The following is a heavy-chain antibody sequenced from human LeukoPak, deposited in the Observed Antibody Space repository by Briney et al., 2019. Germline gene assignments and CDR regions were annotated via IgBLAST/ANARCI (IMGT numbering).Heavy chain of an antibody. V-gene: IGHV3-21*01. D-gene: IGHD1-26*01. CDR3: ARAPERPLVGATGDYYYGMDV. CDR1: GFTFEYYA. J-gene: IGHJ6*02. Sequence: PGRSLRLSCAASGFTFEYYAMHWVRQAPGKGLEWVSSISSSSSYIYYADSVKGRFTISRDNAKNSLYLQMNSLRAEDTAVYYCARAPERPLVGATGDYYYGMDVWGQGTTVTVSS. CDR2: ISSSSSYI.